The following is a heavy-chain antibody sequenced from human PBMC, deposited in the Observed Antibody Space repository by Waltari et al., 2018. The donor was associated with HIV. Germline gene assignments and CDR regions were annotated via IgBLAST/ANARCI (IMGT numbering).Heavy chain of an antibody. CDR2: ISQSGTTV. CDR3: ARDNYGVDY. V-gene: IGHV3-48*03. J-gene: IGHJ4*02. Sequence: DVQLVDSGGGLAQPGGSLRLSCAGPGLRFSHYNMPWVRQTPEKGLEWISYISQSGTTVYYTDSVKGRFTISRDNAENSVYLQMNSLRVEDTAVYHCARDNYGVDYWGQGVLVTVS. D-gene: IGHD2-21*01. CDR1: GLRFSHYN.